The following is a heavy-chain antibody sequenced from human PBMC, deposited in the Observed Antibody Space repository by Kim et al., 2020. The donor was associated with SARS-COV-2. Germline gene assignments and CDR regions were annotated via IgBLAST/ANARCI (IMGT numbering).Heavy chain of an antibody. V-gene: IGHV4-34*01. J-gene: IGHJ6*02. CDR3: ARVLAVADLYYYYGTDV. D-gene: IGHD6-19*01. Sequence: LKSRVTISVDTSKNQFSLKLSSVTAADTAVYYCARVLAVADLYYYYGTDVWGQGTTVTVSS.